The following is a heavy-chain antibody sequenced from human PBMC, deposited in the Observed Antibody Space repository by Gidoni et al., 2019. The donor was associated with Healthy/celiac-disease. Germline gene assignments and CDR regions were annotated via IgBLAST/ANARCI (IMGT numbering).Heavy chain of an antibody. CDR2: INPNSGGT. CDR1: GYTFTGYY. Sequence: QVQLVQSGAAVKKPGASVKVSCKASGYTFTGYYMHWVRQAPGQGLEWMGRINPNSGGTNYAQKFQGRVTMTRDTSISTAYMELSRLRSDDTAVYYCARVQDIVVVVAAFDIWGQGTMVTVSS. V-gene: IGHV1-2*06. D-gene: IGHD2-15*01. J-gene: IGHJ3*02. CDR3: ARVQDIVVVVAAFDI.